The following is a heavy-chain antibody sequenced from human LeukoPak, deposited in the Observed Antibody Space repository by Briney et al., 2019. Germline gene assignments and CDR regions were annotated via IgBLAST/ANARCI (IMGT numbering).Heavy chain of an antibody. CDR3: ARFTKVRGVIITSYREYYFDY. J-gene: IGHJ4*02. CDR1: GGSISSGGYY. V-gene: IGHV4-31*03. Sequence: SETLSLTCTVSGGSISSGGYYWSWIRQHPGKGLEWIGYIYYSGSTYCNPSLKSRVTISVDTSKNQFSLKLSSVTAADTAVYYCARFTKVRGVIITSYREYYFDYWGQGTLVTVSS. D-gene: IGHD3-10*01. CDR2: IYYSGST.